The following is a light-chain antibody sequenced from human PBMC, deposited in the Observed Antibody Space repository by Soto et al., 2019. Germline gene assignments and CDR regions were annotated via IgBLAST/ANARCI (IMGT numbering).Light chain of an antibody. J-gene: IGLJ1*01. CDR1: SSDVGGYNY. CDR2: EVS. V-gene: IGLV2-8*01. CDR3: SSYAGSDSWD. Sequence: QSALTQPPSASGSPGQSVTISCTGTSSDVGGYNYVSWYQHHPGKAPKLMIYEVSKRPSGVPDRFSGSKSGNRASLTVSGLQAEDEADYYCSSYAGSDSWDFGTGTKLTVL.